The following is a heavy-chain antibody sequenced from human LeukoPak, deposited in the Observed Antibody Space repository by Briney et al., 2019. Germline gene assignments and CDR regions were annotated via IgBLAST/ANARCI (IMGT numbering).Heavy chain of an antibody. Sequence: GRSLRLSCAASGFTFSSYAMHWVRQAPGKGLEWVAVISYDGSNKYYADSVKGRFTISRDNSKNTLYLQMNSLRAEDTAVYYCASHSSGWYYWSQGTLVTVSS. D-gene: IGHD6-19*01. CDR1: GFTFSSYA. J-gene: IGHJ4*02. V-gene: IGHV3-30*04. CDR2: ISYDGSNK. CDR3: ASHSSGWYY.